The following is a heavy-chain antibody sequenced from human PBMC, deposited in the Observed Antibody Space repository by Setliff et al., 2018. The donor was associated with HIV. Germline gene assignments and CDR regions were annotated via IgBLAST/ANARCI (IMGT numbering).Heavy chain of an antibody. CDR3: AKSRSVVVPAATDY. Sequence: GGSLRLSCAASGFTFSNYGMHWVRQAPGKGLEWVAVIWYDGSNKDHADSVKGRFTISRDNSKNALYLQMNSLSAEDTAVYYCAKSRSVVVPAATDYWCKGILVTVSS. CDR1: GFTFSNYG. J-gene: IGHJ4*02. D-gene: IGHD2-2*01. CDR2: IWYDGSNK. V-gene: IGHV3-33*06.